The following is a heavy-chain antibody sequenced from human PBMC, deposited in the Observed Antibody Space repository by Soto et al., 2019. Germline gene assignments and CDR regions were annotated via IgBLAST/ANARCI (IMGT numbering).Heavy chain of an antibody. J-gene: IGHJ4*02. CDR3: ARLSSGYYFSFDY. CDR1: GGSFSSHA. Sequence: VKVSCKASGGSFSSHAITWVRQAPGQGLEWMGRIIAIHGITNYSQKFQGRVTITRDKSASTAYMELSSLRSEDTAVYYCARLSSGYYFSFDYWGQGTLVTVSS. D-gene: IGHD3-22*01. V-gene: IGHV1-69*10. CDR2: IIAIHGIT.